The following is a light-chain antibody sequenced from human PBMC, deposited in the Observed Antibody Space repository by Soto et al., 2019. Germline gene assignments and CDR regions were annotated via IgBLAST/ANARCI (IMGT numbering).Light chain of an antibody. CDR3: QQHQSYWS. Sequence: IQMTQSPSSLSASVGDRVTITCRASQSISSYLNWYQQKPGKAPKLLIYAASSLQSGVPSRFSGSGSGTEFTLTISSLQPDDFATYFCQQHQSYWSFGQGTKVDIK. CDR2: AAS. J-gene: IGKJ1*01. CDR1: QSISSY. V-gene: IGKV1-39*01.